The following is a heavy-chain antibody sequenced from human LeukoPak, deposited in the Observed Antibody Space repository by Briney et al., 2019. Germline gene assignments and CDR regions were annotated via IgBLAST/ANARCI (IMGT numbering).Heavy chain of an antibody. J-gene: IGHJ6*04. CDR1: GFSFSSYA. D-gene: IGHD3-10*01. Sequence: GGSLRLSCAASGFSFSSYAMHWVRQAPGKGLEWVAVISYDGSNKYYADSVKGRFTISRDNSKNTLYLQMNSLRAEDTAVYYCARGSLYGSGSYLLYYYGMDVWGKGTTVTVSS. CDR3: ARGSLYGSGSYLLYYYGMDV. V-gene: IGHV3-30*04. CDR2: ISYDGSNK.